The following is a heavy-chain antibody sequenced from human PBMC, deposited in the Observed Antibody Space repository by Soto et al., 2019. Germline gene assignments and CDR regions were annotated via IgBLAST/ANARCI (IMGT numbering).Heavy chain of an antibody. D-gene: IGHD2-2*03. J-gene: IGHJ6*02. CDR3: ARDVGYCISTSCYPDYYYGMDV. CDR1: GFTFSSYW. V-gene: IGHV3-7*01. CDR2: IKQDGSEK. Sequence: GGSLRLSCAASGFTFSSYWMSWVRQAPGKGLEWVANIKQDGSEKYYVDSVKGRFTISRDNAKNSLYLQMNSLRAEDTAVYYCARDVGYCISTSCYPDYYYGMDVWCQGTTVTVSS.